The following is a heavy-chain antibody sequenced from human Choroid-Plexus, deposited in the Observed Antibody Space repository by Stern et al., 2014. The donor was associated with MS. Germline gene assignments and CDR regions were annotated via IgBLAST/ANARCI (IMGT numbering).Heavy chain of an antibody. J-gene: IGHJ4*02. D-gene: IGHD2-15*01. CDR2: ISYDGSDK. Sequence: VQLVESGGGVAQPGRPLILSCAASGFTFSNFGMHWVRQAPGKGLERGALISYDGSDKYYADSVKGSFTIFRDNSKNTLYMHMNSLRAEDTAVYYCAKDRQWSTYFFDYWGQGSLVTVSS. CDR3: AKDRQWSTYFFDY. V-gene: IGHV3-30*18. CDR1: GFTFSNFG.